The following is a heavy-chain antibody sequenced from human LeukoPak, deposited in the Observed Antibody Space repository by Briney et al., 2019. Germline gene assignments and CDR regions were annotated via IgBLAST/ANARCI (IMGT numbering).Heavy chain of an antibody. CDR3: ARAPHPSHTMIEFDY. CDR2: IIPILGIA. D-gene: IGHD3-22*01. J-gene: IGHJ4*02. CDR1: GGTFSSYA. V-gene: IGHV1-69*04. Sequence: SVKVSCKASGGTFSSYAISWVRQAPGQGLEWMGRIIPILGIANYAQKFQGRVTITADKSTSTAYMELSSLRSEDTAVYYCARAPHPSHTMIEFDYWGQGTLVTVSS.